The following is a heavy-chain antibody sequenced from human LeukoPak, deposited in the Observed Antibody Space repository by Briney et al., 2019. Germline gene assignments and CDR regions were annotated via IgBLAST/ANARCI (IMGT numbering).Heavy chain of an antibody. CDR2: IDHRGST. D-gene: IGHD6-13*01. Sequence: SETLSLTCTVSGGSISSSNWWNWVRQPPGKGLEWIGEIDHRGSTNYNPSLKSRVTISVDKSKNQFSLRFSSVTAADTAVYYCARRSASGSNWFDPWGRGTLVTVSS. CDR1: GGSISSSNW. J-gene: IGHJ5*02. CDR3: ARRSASGSNWFDP. V-gene: IGHV4-4*02.